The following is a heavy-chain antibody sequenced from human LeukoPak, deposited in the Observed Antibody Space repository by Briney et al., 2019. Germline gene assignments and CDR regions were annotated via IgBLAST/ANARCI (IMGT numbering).Heavy chain of an antibody. D-gene: IGHD6-25*01. CDR1: GGAISSYY. J-gene: IGHJ4*02. Sequence: SETLSLTCTVSGGAISSYYWSWIRQPPGKGLEWIGYIYYSGSTNYNPSLKSRVTISADTSKNQFSLKLSSVTAADTAVYYCARVQRGYFDYWGQGTLVTVSS. CDR3: ARVQRGYFDY. V-gene: IGHV4-59*01. CDR2: IYYSGST.